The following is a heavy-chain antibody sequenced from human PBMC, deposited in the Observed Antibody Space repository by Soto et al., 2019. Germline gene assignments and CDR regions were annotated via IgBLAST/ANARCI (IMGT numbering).Heavy chain of an antibody. CDR2: ISNSGST. CDR1: GGSVTSDEDS. CDR3: VTESGSTYGYFDH. Sequence: SETLSLTCTVSGGSVTSDEDSWTWLRQSPGKGMAWIGSISNSGSTGYSPSLKTRLPMSVDRSKNQFTLRLTSVSAADTAVYFCVTESGSTYGYFDHWGQGTQVTVSS. V-gene: IGHV4-30-4*01. D-gene: IGHD5-18*01. J-gene: IGHJ4*02.